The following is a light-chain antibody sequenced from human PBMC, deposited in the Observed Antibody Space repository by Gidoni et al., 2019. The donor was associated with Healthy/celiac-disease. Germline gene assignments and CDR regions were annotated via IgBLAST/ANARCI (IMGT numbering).Light chain of an antibody. Sequence: EIVMTQSPATLSVSPGERATISCSASQSVSSNLAWYQQKPGQAPRLLTYGASTRATGIPARFSGSGSGTEFTLTISSLQSEDFAVYYCQQYNNWPPGFGQGTKLEIK. V-gene: IGKV3-15*01. CDR2: GAS. CDR3: QQYNNWPPG. J-gene: IGKJ2*03. CDR1: QSVSSN.